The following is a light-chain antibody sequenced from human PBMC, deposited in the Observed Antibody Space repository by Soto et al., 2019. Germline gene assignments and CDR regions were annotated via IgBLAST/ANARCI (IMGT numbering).Light chain of an antibody. Sequence: EIVMTQSPATLSVSPGERATLSCRASHSVSNDLAWYQQKPGQTPRLLIYGASTRATGVPARFSGSGSGTEFTLTISSLQSEDFAVYYCQQYNTWPPWTFGKGPRWRSN. CDR1: HSVSND. CDR2: GAS. J-gene: IGKJ1*01. CDR3: QQYNTWPPWT. V-gene: IGKV3-15*01.